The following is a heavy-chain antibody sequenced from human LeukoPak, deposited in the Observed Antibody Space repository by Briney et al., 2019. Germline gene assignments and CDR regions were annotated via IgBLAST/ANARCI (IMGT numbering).Heavy chain of an antibody. V-gene: IGHV3-64*01. CDR1: GFTFSSYA. J-gene: IGHJ4*02. CDR2: ISWNGGST. CDR3: ARVDRVYYYDSSGYYSS. Sequence: GGSLRLSCVASGFTFSSYAMHWVRQAPGEGLEYVSAISWNGGSTYYANSVKGRFTISRDNSKNTLYLQMGSLRAEDMAVYYCARVDRVYYYDSSGYYSSWGQGTLVTVSS. D-gene: IGHD3-22*01.